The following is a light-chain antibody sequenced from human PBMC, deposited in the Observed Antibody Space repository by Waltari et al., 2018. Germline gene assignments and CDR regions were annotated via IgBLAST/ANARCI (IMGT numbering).Light chain of an antibody. CDR2: ATS. V-gene: IGKV1-39*01. Sequence: DVQMTQSPSSLSASIGDRVTITCRACRSVIVYLNWYQQKPGKVPKLLIYATSSLQSGVPSRFSGSGSGTDYTLTINTLQPEDFATYYCQQSHSSPLTFGGGTKVE. J-gene: IGKJ4*01. CDR1: RSVIVY. CDR3: QQSHSSPLT.